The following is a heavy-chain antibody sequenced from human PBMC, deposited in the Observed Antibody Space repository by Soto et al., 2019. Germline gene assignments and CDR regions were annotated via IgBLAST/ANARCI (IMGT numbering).Heavy chain of an antibody. J-gene: IGHJ4*02. V-gene: IGHV3-7*01. Sequence: EVHLVESGGGLVQPGGSLRLSCAASGFTFGTYWMSWVRQAPGKGLEWVANINEDGSKNYYVDSVRGRFTISRDNAQKSLYLHMNSLRAEDTAVYYCARSGDVATVTDYWGQGTLVTVSS. CDR1: GFTFGTYW. CDR2: INEDGSKN. CDR3: ARSGDVATVTDY. D-gene: IGHD4-17*01.